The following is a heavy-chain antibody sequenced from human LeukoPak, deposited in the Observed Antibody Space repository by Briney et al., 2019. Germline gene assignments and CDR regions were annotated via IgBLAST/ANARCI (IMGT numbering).Heavy chain of an antibody. V-gene: IGHV3-66*02. CDR2: IYRGGST. CDR3: ARENGYSYGYTGDWFDP. J-gene: IGHJ5*02. CDR1: GFTVSSNY. Sequence: PGGSLRLSCAASGFTVSSNYMSWVRQAPGEGLEWVSVIYRGGSTYYADSVKGRFTSSRDNSKNTLYLQMNSLRAEDTAVYYCARENGYSYGYTGDWFDPWGQGTLVTVSS. D-gene: IGHD5-18*01.